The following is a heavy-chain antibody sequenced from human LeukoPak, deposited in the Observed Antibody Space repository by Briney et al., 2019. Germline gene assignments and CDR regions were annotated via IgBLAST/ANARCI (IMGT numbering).Heavy chain of an antibody. CDR2: IYPGDSDT. D-gene: IGHD5/OR15-5a*01. V-gene: IGHV5-51*01. CDR3: ARVSANAFHL. J-gene: IGHJ3*01. CDR1: GYTFTSYW. Sequence: GESLKISCKGSGYTFTSYWIAWVRQMPGKGLEWMGIIYPGDSDTRYSPSFQGQVTISVDKSTSTTYLQWSSLKAPDTAIYYCARVSANAFHLWGQGTMVTVSS.